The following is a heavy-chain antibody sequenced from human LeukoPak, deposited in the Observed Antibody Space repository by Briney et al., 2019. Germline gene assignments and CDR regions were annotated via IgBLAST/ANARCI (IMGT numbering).Heavy chain of an antibody. Sequence: SETLSLTCTVSVYSISSGYYWGWIRQPPGKGLEWIGSIYHSGSTYYNPSLKSRVTISVDTSKNQFSLKLSSVTAADTAVYYCARGRRFYFDWFGDFDYWGQGTLVTVSS. V-gene: IGHV4-38-2*02. CDR2: IYHSGST. CDR3: ARGRRFYFDWFGDFDY. J-gene: IGHJ4*02. D-gene: IGHD3-9*01. CDR1: VYSISSGYY.